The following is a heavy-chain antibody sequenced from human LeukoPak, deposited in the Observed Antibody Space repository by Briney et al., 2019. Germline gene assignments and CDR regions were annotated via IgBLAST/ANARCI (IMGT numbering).Heavy chain of an antibody. CDR2: IDPSDSYT. CDR1: GYSFTSYW. J-gene: IGHJ6*02. Sequence: GESLKISCKGSGYSFTSYWISWLRQMPGKGLEWMGRIDPSDSYTNYSPSFQGHVTISADKSISTAYLQWSSLKASDTAMYYCARHYYDILTGYLYYYYGMDVWGQGTTVTVSS. D-gene: IGHD3-9*01. CDR3: ARHYYDILTGYLYYYYGMDV. V-gene: IGHV5-10-1*01.